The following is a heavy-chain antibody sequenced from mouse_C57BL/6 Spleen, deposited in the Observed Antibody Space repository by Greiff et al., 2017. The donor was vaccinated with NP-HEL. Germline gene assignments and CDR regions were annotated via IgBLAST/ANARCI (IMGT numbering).Heavy chain of an antibody. CDR3: ARAGGIYYGNYYAMDY. J-gene: IGHJ4*01. D-gene: IGHD2-1*01. V-gene: IGHV1-55*01. Sequence: QVQLQQPGAELVKPGASVKMSCKASGYTFTSYWITWVKQRPGQGLEWIGDIYPGSGSTNYNEKFKSKATLTVDTSSSTAYMQLSSLTSEDSAVYYCARAGGIYYGNYYAMDYWGQGTSVTVSS. CDR1: GYTFTSYW. CDR2: IYPGSGST.